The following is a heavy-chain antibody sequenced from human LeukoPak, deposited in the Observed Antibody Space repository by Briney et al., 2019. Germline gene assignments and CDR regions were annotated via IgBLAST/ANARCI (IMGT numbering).Heavy chain of an antibody. CDR3: ARGVSGYQGYYNMDV. CDR2: IIPIFGTA. J-gene: IGHJ6*03. D-gene: IGHD3-22*01. V-gene: IGHV1-69*05. CDR1: GGTFSSYA. Sequence: SVKVSCKASGGTFSSYAINWVRQAPGQGLEWVGRIIPIFGTANYAQKFQGRVTITTDESTSTAYMELSSLRSEDTAVYYCARGVSGYQGYYNMDVWDKGATVTVSS.